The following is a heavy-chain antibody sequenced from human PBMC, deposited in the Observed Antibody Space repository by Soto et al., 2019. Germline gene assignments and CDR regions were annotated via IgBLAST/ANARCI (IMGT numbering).Heavy chain of an antibody. CDR2: IYNSGST. Sequence: QVQLQESGPGLVKPSQTLSLTCTVSGGSISSGGYYWSWIRQHPGQGLEWIGYIYNSGSTYYTPYLKSRVSISVDTSKYQFPLKLSSVTAADTAVYDCARVVGGSIGYYYDFDYWGQGTLVTVSS. D-gene: IGHD3-22*01. CDR3: ARVVGGSIGYYYDFDY. J-gene: IGHJ4*02. CDR1: GGSISSGGYY. V-gene: IGHV4-31*03.